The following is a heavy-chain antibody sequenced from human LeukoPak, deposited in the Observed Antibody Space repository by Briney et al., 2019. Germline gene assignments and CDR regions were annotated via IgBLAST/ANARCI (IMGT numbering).Heavy chain of an antibody. V-gene: IGHV1-58*02. D-gene: IGHD1-26*01. J-gene: IGHJ5*02. Sequence: GTSVKVSCKASGFTFTSSAMQWVRQARGQRLEWIGWIVVGSGNTNYAQKFQGRLSLTRDMSTSTDYMELSSLRSEDTAVYYCARDNSVGDTAWWFDPWGQGTLVTVSS. CDR1: GFTFTSSA. CDR2: IVVGSGNT. CDR3: ARDNSVGDTAWWFDP.